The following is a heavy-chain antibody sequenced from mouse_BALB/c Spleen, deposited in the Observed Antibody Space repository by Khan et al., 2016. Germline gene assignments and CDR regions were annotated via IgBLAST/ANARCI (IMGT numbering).Heavy chain of an antibody. Sequence: LVESGPELKKPGETVKISCKASGYTFTNYGMNWVKQAPGKGLKWMGWINTNTGEPTYAEEFKGRFAFSLETSASTAYLQINNLKNEDTATYFCAEDYYGSNGFAYWGQGTLVTVSA. D-gene: IGHD1-1*01. CDR2: INTNTGEP. CDR3: AEDYYGSNGFAY. V-gene: IGHV9-3*02. J-gene: IGHJ3*01. CDR1: GYTFTNYG.